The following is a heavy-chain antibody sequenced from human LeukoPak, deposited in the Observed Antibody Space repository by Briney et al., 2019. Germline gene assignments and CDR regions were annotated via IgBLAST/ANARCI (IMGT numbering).Heavy chain of an antibody. J-gene: IGHJ3*02. CDR1: GFTFSSYS. CDR2: ISSSSSYI. V-gene: IGHV3-21*01. D-gene: IGHD6-19*01. CDR3: ARGERDNFRIAVAAPGAFDI. Sequence: GGSLRLSCAASGFTFSSYSMTWVRQAPGKGLGWVSSISSSSSYIYYADSVKGRFTISRDNAKNSLYLQMNSLRAEDTAVYYCARGERDNFRIAVAAPGAFDIWGQGTMVTVSS.